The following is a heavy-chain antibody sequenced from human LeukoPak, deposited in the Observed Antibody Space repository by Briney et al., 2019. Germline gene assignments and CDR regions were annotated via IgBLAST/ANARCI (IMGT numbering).Heavy chain of an antibody. CDR1: GFTFSSYS. D-gene: IGHD3-10*01. V-gene: IGHV3-21*04. J-gene: IGHJ2*01. CDR3: AKSRGYWYFDL. CDR2: ISSSSSYI. Sequence: GGSLRLSCAASGFTFSSYSMNWVRQAPGKGLEWVSSISSSSSYIYYADSVKGRFTISRDNSKNTLYLQMNSLRAEDTAVYYCAKSRGYWYFDLWGPGTLATVSS.